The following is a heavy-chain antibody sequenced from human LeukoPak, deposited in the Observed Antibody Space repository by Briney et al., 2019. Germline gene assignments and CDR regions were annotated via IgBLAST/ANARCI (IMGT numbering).Heavy chain of an antibody. CDR1: GGTFSSYA. Sequence: ASVKVSCKASGGTFSSYAISWVRQAPGQGLEWMGWISAYNGNTNYAQKLQGRVTMTTDTSTSTAYMELRSLRSDDTAVYYCARVVTTTPHFDYWGQGTLVTVSS. CDR2: ISAYNGNT. CDR3: ARVVTTTPHFDY. J-gene: IGHJ4*02. D-gene: IGHD2-21*02. V-gene: IGHV1-18*01.